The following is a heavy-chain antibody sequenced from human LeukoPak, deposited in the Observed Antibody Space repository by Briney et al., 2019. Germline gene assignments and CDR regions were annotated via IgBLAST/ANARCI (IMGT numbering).Heavy chain of an antibody. D-gene: IGHD1-26*01. CDR2: ISWNSGSI. J-gene: IGHJ4*02. CDR3: ARGSSGSTFDY. Sequence: GGSLRVSCAASGFTFDDYAMHWVRQAPGNGLEWVSGISWNSGSIGYADSVKGRFTISRDNAKNSLYLQMNSLRAEDTALYYCARGSSGSTFDYWGQGTLVTVSS. V-gene: IGHV3-9*01. CDR1: GFTFDDYA.